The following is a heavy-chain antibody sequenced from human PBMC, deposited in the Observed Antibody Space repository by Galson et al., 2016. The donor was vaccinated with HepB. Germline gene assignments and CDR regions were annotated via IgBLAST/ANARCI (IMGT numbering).Heavy chain of an antibody. J-gene: IGHJ3*02. V-gene: IGHV3-30*03. D-gene: IGHD2-15*01. Sequence: SLRLSCAASGFTFSSHWMHWVRQAPGKGLEWVAVISYDGNKKYYADSVKGRFTISRDNSKNRLYLQMNSLRAEDTAVYYCAREVVVTATSAFDIWGQGTMVTVSS. CDR1: GFTFSSHW. CDR2: ISYDGNKK. CDR3: AREVVVTATSAFDI.